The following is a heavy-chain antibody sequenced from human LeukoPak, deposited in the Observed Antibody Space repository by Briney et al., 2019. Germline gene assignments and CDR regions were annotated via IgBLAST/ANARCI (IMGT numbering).Heavy chain of an antibody. CDR3: ARDVYSRSWYYYYYYMDV. CDR1: GFTFSSYE. CDR2: ISSSGSTI. J-gene: IGHJ6*03. Sequence: GGSLRLSCAASGFTFSSYEMNWVRQAPGKGLEWVSYISSSGSTIYYADSVKDRFTISRDNAENSLYLQMNSLRAEDTDVYYCARDVYSRSWYYYYYYMDVWGKGSTVTDSS. D-gene: IGHD6-13*01. V-gene: IGHV3-48*03.